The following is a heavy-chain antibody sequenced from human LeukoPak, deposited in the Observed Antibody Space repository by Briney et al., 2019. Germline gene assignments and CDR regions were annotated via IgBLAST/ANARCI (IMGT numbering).Heavy chain of an antibody. D-gene: IGHD3-22*01. V-gene: IGHV1-2*02. CDR3: ARELNYDSSGYYFDY. CDR2: INPNSGGT. Sequence: GASVKLSCKASGYTFTVYFMHWVRQAPGQGLEWMGWINPNSGGTNYAQKFQGRVTMTRDTSISTAYMELNRLRSDDTAVYYCARELNYDSSGYYFDYWGQGTLVTVSS. CDR1: GYTFTVYF. J-gene: IGHJ4*02.